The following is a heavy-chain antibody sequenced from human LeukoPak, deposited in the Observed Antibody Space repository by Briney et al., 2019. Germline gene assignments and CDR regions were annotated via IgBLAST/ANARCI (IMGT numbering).Heavy chain of an antibody. V-gene: IGHV1-69*04. CDR3: ARGGCSSTSCRGWFDP. CDR2: IIPILGIA. D-gene: IGHD2-2*01. CDR1: GGTFSSYA. J-gene: IGHJ5*02. Sequence: SVKVSCKASGGTFSSYAISWVRQAPGQGLEWMGRIIPILGIANYAQKFQGRVTITTDESTSTAYMELSSLRSEDTAVYYCARGGCSSTSCRGWFDPWGQGTLVTVSS.